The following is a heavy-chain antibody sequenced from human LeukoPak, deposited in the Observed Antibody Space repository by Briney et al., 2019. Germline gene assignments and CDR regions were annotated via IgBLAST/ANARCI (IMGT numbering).Heavy chain of an antibody. D-gene: IGHD2-2*02. Sequence: GGSLRLSCAASGFSFRSYEMNWVRQAPGKGLEWVSVISGSGGSTYYADSVKGRFTISRDNSKNTVYLQMNSLRVGDTAVYYCAKDWLAILDAFDIWGQGTVVTVSS. J-gene: IGHJ3*02. CDR3: AKDWLAILDAFDI. CDR2: ISGSGGST. CDR1: GFSFRSYE. V-gene: IGHV3-23*01.